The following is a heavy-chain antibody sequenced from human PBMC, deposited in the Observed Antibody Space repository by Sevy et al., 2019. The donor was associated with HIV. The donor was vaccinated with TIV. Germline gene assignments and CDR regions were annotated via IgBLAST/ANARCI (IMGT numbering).Heavy chain of an antibody. J-gene: IGHJ4*02. V-gene: IGHV3-64D*06. CDR3: VKNVDTTTAYFDY. D-gene: IGHD3-22*01. Sequence: GGSLRLSCSASGFSFSSFGMHWVRQAPGKGLEYVSAISSNGVSTYYADSVKGRFTISRDNSKKTLYLQMSSLRAEDTAVYYCVKNVDTTTAYFDYWGQGTLVTVSS. CDR2: ISSNGVST. CDR1: GFSFSSFG.